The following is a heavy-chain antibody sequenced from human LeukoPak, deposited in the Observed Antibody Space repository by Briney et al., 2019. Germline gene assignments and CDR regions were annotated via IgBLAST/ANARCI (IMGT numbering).Heavy chain of an antibody. CDR1: GGSFSGYY. V-gene: IGHV4-34*01. CDR3: ARDEGSSSRGRRYNWFDP. CDR2: INHSGST. Sequence: SETLSLTCAVYGGSFSGYYWSWIRQPPGKGLEWIGEINHSGSTNYNPSLKSRVTMSVDTSKNQFSPKLSSVTAADTAVYYCARDEGSSSRGRRYNWFDPWGQGTLVTVSS. D-gene: IGHD6-6*01. J-gene: IGHJ5*02.